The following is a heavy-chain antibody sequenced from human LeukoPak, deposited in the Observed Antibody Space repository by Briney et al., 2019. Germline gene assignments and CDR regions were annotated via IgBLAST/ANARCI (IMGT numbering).Heavy chain of an antibody. CDR2: IWYDGSNK. D-gene: IGHD4-17*01. J-gene: IGHJ4*02. Sequence: PGGSLRLSCAASGFTFGSFSMTWVRQAPGKGLEWVAVIWYDGSNKYYADSVKGRFTISRDNSKNTLYLQMNSLRAEDTAVYYCASFAYGDYNRVFDYWGQGTLVTVSS. CDR3: ASFAYGDYNRVFDY. CDR1: GFTFGSFS. V-gene: IGHV3-33*08.